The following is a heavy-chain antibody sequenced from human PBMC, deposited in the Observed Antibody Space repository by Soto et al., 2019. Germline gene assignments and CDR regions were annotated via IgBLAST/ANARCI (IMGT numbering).Heavy chain of an antibody. J-gene: IGHJ6*03. V-gene: IGHV4-59*01. D-gene: IGHD3-16*02. CDR1: GGSISSYY. Sequence: QVQLQESGPGLVKPSETLSLTCTVSGGSISSYYWSWFRQPPGKGLEWIGYIYYSGSTNYNPSLRSRVTISVDTSKNQFSLKLSSVTAADTAVYYCARGRGDYDYIWGTYRSYYYYMDVWGIGTTVTVSS. CDR2: IYYSGST. CDR3: ARGRGDYDYIWGTYRSYYYYMDV.